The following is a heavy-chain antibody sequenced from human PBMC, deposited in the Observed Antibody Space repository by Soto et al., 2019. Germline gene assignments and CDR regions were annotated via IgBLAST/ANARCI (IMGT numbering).Heavy chain of an antibody. CDR1: GFTFSRYW. J-gene: IGHJ6*03. CDR2: IKEDGSEK. Sequence: EVQLVESGGGLVQPGGSLRLSCVASGFTFSRYWMSWVRQAPGKGLEWVANIKEDGSEKYYVDSVKGRFTISRDNAKNSLYLQMNSLRAEDTAVYYCARDEKVMGGSWIYYCMDVWGKGTTVTVSS. CDR3: ARDEKVMGGSWIYYCMDV. D-gene: IGHD2-15*01. V-gene: IGHV3-7*01.